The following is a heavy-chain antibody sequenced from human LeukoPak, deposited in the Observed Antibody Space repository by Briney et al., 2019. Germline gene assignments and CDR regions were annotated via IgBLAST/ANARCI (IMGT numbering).Heavy chain of an antibody. CDR2: IRQDGRAI. Sequence: VGSLRLSSEAAGFTFRNYWMTWVRRAPGGGLECVANIRQDGRAIRTVYSVKGRFTTSRDSAKNSLYLQMNSLRVEDTAVYYCARDDTHSDTSGSFYDAFDIWGQGTMVTVSS. CDR1: GFTFRNYW. V-gene: IGHV3-7*01. D-gene: IGHD3-22*01. CDR3: ARDDTHSDTSGSFYDAFDI. J-gene: IGHJ3*02.